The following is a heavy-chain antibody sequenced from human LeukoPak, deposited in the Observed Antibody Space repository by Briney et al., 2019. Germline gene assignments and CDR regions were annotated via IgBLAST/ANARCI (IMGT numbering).Heavy chain of an antibody. J-gene: IGHJ4*02. CDR2: ISYDERDE. CDR3: AKDSKGSGTYYDRYFDY. CDR1: GFTFSRSG. Sequence: PGRSLRLSCAASGFTFSRSGIHWVCQAPGRGLEWVAVISYDERDEYYADSVKGRFTISRDNSKNTLYLQMNSLRAEDTAVYYCAKDSKGSGTYYDRYFDYWGQGTLVTVSS. D-gene: IGHD3-10*01. V-gene: IGHV3-30*18.